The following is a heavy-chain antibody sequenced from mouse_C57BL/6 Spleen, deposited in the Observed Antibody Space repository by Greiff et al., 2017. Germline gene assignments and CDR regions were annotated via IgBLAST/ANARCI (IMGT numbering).Heavy chain of an antibody. V-gene: IGHV5-17*01. J-gene: IGHJ4*01. CDR1: GFTFSDYG. CDR2: ISSGSSTI. CDR3: ARIGGYAMDY. Sequence: EVKLVESGGGLVKPGGSLKLSCAASGFTFSDYGMHWVRQAPEKGLEWVAYISSGSSTIYYADTVKGRFTISRDNAKNTLFLQMTSLRAEDTAMYYCARIGGYAMDYWGQGTSVTVSS.